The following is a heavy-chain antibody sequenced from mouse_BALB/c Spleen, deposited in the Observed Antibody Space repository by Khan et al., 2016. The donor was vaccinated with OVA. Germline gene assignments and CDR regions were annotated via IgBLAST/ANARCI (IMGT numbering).Heavy chain of an antibody. V-gene: IGHV5-6-4*01. Sequence: EVELVESGGGLVRPGGSLKLSCAASGFSFSSYSMSWVRQTPEKRLEWVATISSGGSYTYYPDSVKGRFTISRDNAKNTLYLQVNSLRSEDTAMYYCAGDRGYYGSRPYFDYWGQGTTLTVSS. CDR2: ISSGGSYT. D-gene: IGHD1-1*01. CDR1: GFSFSSYS. J-gene: IGHJ2*01. CDR3: AGDRGYYGSRPYFDY.